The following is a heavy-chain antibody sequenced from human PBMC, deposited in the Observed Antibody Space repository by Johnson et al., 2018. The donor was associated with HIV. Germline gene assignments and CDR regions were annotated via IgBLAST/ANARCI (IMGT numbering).Heavy chain of an antibody. CDR1: GFTVSSNY. Sequence: EVQLVESGGGVVQPGRSLRLSCVASGFTVSSNYMSWVRQAPGKGLEWVSVIYSGGSTYYADSVKGRFTISRDNSKNTLYLQMNSLRAEDTAVYYCARDSGQLARGDAFDIWGQGTMVTVSS. CDR3: ARDSGQLARGDAFDI. CDR2: IYSGGST. D-gene: IGHD6-6*01. J-gene: IGHJ3*02. V-gene: IGHV3-66*02.